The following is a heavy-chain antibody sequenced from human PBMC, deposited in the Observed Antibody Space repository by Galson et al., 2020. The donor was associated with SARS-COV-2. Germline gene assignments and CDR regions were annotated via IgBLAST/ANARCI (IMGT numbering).Heavy chain of an antibody. Sequence: KIGESLKISCKGSGYSFTSYWIGWVRQMPGKGLEWMGTIYPGDSDTRYSPSFQGQVTISADKSIRTAYLQWSSLKASDTAMYYCAAGYSSSWYYFDYWGQGTLVTVSS. CDR2: IYPGDSDT. D-gene: IGHD6-13*01. J-gene: IGHJ4*02. CDR1: GYSFTSYW. V-gene: IGHV5-51*01. CDR3: AAGYSSSWYYFDY.